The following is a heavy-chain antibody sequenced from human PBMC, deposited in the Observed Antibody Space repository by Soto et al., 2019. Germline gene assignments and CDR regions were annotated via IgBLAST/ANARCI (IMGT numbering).Heavy chain of an antibody. CDR2: IRSKAYGGTT. CDR1: GFTFGDYA. J-gene: IGHJ4*02. V-gene: IGHV3-49*03. CDR3: TRARHPLPAPY. Sequence: PGGSLRLSCTASGFTFGDYAMSWFRQAPGKGLEWVGFIRSKAYGGTTEYAASVKGRFTISRDDSKSIAYLQMNSLKTEDTAVYYCTRARHPLPAPYWGQGTLVTVSS.